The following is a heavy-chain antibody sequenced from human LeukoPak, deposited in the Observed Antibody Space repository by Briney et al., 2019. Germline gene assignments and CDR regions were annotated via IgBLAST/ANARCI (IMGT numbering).Heavy chain of an antibody. CDR2: IKRDGREK. CDR3: ARDSDGWILPTDAFDI. Sequence: GGSLRLSCAASGFTFSGYWMSWVRQAPGKGLEWVASIKRDGREKYSVDSVKGRFTISRDNTKNSLYLQMNSLRAEDTAVYYCARDSDGWILPTDAFDIWGQGTMVTVSS. J-gene: IGHJ3*02. CDR1: GFTFSGYW. D-gene: IGHD3-22*01. V-gene: IGHV3-7*01.